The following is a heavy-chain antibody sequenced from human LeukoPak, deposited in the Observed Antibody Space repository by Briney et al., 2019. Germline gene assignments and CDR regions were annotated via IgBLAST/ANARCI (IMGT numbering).Heavy chain of an antibody. V-gene: IGHV1-18*01. CDR1: GYTFPTWG. D-gene: IGHD2-2*01. J-gene: IGHJ1*01. CDR2: ISAYNGNT. CDR3: SRGGYCSSASCYLRTSGFDE. Sequence: ASVKVSFKATGYTFPTWGISWVRQAPGQGIAWMGWISAYNGNTNYAQKLQGRVTMTTDTSTSTAYMELRSLRSDDTAGYYCSRGGYCSSASCYLRTSGFDEGGQDTLVTVSS.